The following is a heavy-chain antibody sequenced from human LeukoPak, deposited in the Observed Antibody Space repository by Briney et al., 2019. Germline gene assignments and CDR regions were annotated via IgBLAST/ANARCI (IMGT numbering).Heavy chain of an antibody. V-gene: IGHV4-59*01. CDR3: AREWSS. Sequence: SVTLSLTCTASGGSISSYYWSWIRQHPGKGLEWNGYIYYPGTPNYNPSLRRRVTISVDTSKNQFSLKLSSVTAADTAVYYCAREWSSWGQGTLVTVS. CDR2: IYYPGTP. D-gene: IGHD2-15*01. J-gene: IGHJ5*02. CDR1: GGSISSYY.